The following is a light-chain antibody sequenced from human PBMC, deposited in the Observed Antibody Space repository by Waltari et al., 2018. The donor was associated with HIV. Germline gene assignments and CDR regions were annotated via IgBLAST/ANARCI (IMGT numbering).Light chain of an antibody. CDR2: GSS. Sequence: AIRLTQSPSSFSASTGERVTITCRASQNIGNSLAWYQHKQGSAPRLLIYGSSTLQKGVASRFSGSASGTNFTLTISCLQSEDFATFSCHQYHRYPQTFGQGTRVEMK. CDR1: QNIGNS. J-gene: IGKJ1*01. V-gene: IGKV1-8*01. CDR3: HQYHRYPQT.